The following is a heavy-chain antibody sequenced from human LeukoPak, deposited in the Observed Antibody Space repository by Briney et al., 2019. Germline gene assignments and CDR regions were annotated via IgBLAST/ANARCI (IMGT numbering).Heavy chain of an antibody. J-gene: IGHJ4*02. CDR1: GFTFSSYA. CDR3: AAGKYYFDY. D-gene: IGHD1-1*01. Sequence: GGSLRLSCAASGFTFSSYAMSWVRQAPGKGLEWVSAISAGGGSTSYADSVKGRFTISRDNSENTLSLQMHTLRAEDTAVYYCAAGKYYFDYWGQGALVTVSS. V-gene: IGHV3-23*01. CDR2: ISAGGGST.